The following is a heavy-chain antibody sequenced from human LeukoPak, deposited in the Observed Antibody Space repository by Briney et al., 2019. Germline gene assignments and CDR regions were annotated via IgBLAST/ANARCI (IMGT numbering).Heavy chain of an antibody. CDR2: IYYSGST. CDR1: GGSISSSSYY. CDR3: ARIRYYYDSYQRGGFDY. V-gene: IGHV4-39*01. J-gene: IGHJ4*02. D-gene: IGHD3-22*01. Sequence: SETLSLTCTVSGGSISSSSYYWGWIRQPPGKGLEWIVSIYYSGSTYYNPSLKSRVTISVDTSKNQFSLKLSSVAAADTAVYYCARIRYYYDSYQRGGFDYWGQGTLAIVSS.